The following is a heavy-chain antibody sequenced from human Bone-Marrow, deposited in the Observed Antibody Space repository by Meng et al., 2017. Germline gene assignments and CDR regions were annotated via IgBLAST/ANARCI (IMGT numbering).Heavy chain of an antibody. D-gene: IGHD5-24*01. J-gene: IGHJ4*02. CDR2: IYYSGST. Sequence: SETLSLTCTVSGGSISNSYWSWIRQLPGKGLEWIGYIYYSGSTNYNPSLKSRVTISVDTPKNKFSLKLSSVTAADTAVYYCARGRDGYNYYFDYWGQGTLVTVSS. CDR3: ARGRDGYNYYFDY. V-gene: IGHV4-59*01. CDR1: GGSISNSY.